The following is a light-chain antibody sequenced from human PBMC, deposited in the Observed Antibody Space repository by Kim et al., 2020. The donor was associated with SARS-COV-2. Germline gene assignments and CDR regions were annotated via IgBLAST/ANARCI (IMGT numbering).Light chain of an antibody. CDR2: GNS. CDR3: QSYDSSLSGSGV. Sequence: RFTIPCTGSSSNIGAGYDVHWYQQLPGTAPKLLIYGNSNRPSGVPDRFSGSKSGTSASLAITGLQAEDEADYYCQSYDSSLSGSGVFGTGTKVTVL. J-gene: IGLJ1*01. V-gene: IGLV1-40*01. CDR1: SSNIGAGYD.